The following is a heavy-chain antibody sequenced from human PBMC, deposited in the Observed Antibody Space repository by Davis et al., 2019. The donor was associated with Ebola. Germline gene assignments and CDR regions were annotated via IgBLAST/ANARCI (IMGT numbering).Heavy chain of an antibody. CDR1: SYTFTSYG. J-gene: IGHJ5*01. D-gene: IGHD1-26*01. CDR3: AREAGATTRIYDS. V-gene: IGHV1-18*01. CDR2: ISAYNGNT. Sequence: ASVKVSCKASSYTFTSYGIRWVRQAPGQGLGWMGWISAYNGNTNYAQKFQGRVTMTTDTSRSTAYMELRSLRSDDTAVYYCAREAGATTRIYDSWGQGTLVTVSS.